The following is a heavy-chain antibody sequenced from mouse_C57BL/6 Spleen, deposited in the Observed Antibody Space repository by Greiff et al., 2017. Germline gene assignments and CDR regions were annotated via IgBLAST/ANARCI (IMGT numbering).Heavy chain of an antibody. V-gene: IGHV1-64*01. CDR2: IHPNSGST. D-gene: IGHD2-10*01. CDR1: GYTFTSYW. J-gene: IGHJ2*01. Sequence: QVQLQQPGAELVKPGASVKLSCKASGYTFTSYWMHWVKQRPGQGLEWIGMIHPNSGSTNYNEKFKSKATLTVDKSSSTAYMQLSSLTSEDSAVYYCARLAYYGNSYYFDDWGQGTTLTVSS. CDR3: ARLAYYGNSYYFDD.